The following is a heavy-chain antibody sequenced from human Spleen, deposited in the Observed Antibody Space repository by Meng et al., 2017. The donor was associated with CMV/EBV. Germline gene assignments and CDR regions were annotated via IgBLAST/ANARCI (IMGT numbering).Heavy chain of an antibody. D-gene: IGHD2/OR15-2a*01. CDR1: GYTFTSYD. Sequence: ASVKVSCKASGYTFTSYDINWVRQATGQGLEWMGWMNPNSGNTGYAQKFQGRVTMTRNTSISTAYMELSSLRSEDTAVYYCARMGIVLQNYYYYYGMDVWGQGTTVTVSS. J-gene: IGHJ6*02. CDR3: ARMGIVLQNYYYYYGMDV. V-gene: IGHV1-8*01. CDR2: MNPNSGNT.